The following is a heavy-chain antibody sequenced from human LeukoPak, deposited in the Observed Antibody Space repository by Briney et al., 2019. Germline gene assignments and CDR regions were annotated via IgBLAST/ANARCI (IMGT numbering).Heavy chain of an antibody. CDR2: INPKSGGT. J-gene: IGHJ4*02. D-gene: IGHD4/OR15-4a*01. V-gene: IGHV1-2*02. CDR1: GYTFTSYG. CDR3: VPSANYYYFDY. Sequence: ASVKVSCKASGYTFTSYGISWVRQGPGLGFEWMGWINPKSGGTSYPQKFQGRLTMTRDTSISTAYMELSSLGSDDTAVYYCVPSANYYYFDYWGQGTLVTVSS.